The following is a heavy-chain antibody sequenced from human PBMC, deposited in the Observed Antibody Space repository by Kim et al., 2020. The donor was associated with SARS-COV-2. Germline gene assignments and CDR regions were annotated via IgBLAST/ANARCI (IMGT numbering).Heavy chain of an antibody. Sequence: GGSLRLSCAASGFTFSSYEMNWVRQAPGKGLEWVSYISSSGSTIYYADSVKGRFTISRDNAKNSLYLQMNSLRAEDTAVYYCARGDFDWLLYDAFDIWGQGTMVTVSS. V-gene: IGHV3-48*03. CDR1: GFTFSSYE. CDR2: ISSSGSTI. J-gene: IGHJ3*02. D-gene: IGHD3-9*01. CDR3: ARGDFDWLLYDAFDI.